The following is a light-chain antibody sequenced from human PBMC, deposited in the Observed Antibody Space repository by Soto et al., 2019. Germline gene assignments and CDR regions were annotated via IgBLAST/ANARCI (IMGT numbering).Light chain of an antibody. V-gene: IGLV2-14*03. J-gene: IGLJ1*01. CDR1: SADVGTSNF. CDR2: DVA. CDR3: SSYKRGPLYV. Sequence: QSALTQPASVSGSPGQSITISCTGISADVGTSNFVSWYQHHPGKAPRLILYDVANRPSGVSNRFSGSKSGDTASLTISGLQPEQQADYYCSSYKRGPLYVFGTGTKVTV.